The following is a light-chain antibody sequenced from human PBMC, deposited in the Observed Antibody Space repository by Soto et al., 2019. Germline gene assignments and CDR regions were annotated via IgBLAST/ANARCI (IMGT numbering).Light chain of an antibody. Sequence: EIELTQSPGTLSLSPGERATLSCRASQSVSSSYLAWYQQKPGQAPSLLIYGASTRATGTPARFSGSGSGTEFTLTISSLQSEDFAVYYCQQYIRWPLTFGGGTKVDIK. V-gene: IGKV3-15*01. J-gene: IGKJ4*01. CDR1: QSVSSSY. CDR2: GAS. CDR3: QQYIRWPLT.